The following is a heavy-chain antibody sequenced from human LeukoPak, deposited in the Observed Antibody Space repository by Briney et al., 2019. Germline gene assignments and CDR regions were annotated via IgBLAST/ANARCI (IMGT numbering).Heavy chain of an antibody. J-gene: IGHJ4*02. V-gene: IGHV4-34*01. CDR1: GGSFSGYY. D-gene: IGHD3-3*01. CDR2: INHSGST. CDR3: ARGRITIFGVVIMSYFDY. Sequence: SETLSLTCAVYGGSFSGYYWSWIRQPPGKGLEWIREINHSGSTNYNPSLKSRVTISVDTSKNQFSLKLSSVTAADTAVYYCARGRITIFGVVIMSYFDYWGQGTLVTVSS.